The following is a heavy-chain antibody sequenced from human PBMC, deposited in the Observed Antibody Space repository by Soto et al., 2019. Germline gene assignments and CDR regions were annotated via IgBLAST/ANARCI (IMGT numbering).Heavy chain of an antibody. J-gene: IGHJ6*02. CDR3: AKDDCSSTSCYRRLYYYYYYGMDV. Sequence: SLRLSCAASGFTFSSYGMHWVRQAPGKGLEWVAVISYDGSNKYYADSVKGRFTISRDNSKNTLYLQMNSLRAEDTAVYYCAKDDCSSTSCYRRLYYYYYYGMDVWGQGTTVTVSS. CDR1: GFTFSSYG. CDR2: ISYDGSNK. V-gene: IGHV3-30*18. D-gene: IGHD2-2*01.